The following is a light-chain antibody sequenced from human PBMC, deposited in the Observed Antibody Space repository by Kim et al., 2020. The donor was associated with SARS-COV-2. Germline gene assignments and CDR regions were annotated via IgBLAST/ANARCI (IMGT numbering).Light chain of an antibody. V-gene: IGKV1-33*01. J-gene: IGKJ4*01. Sequence: DIQLTQSPSSLSASVGDRVTITCQASQDIHTYLNWYQHKPGKAPKLLIYDASNLETGVPSRFSGSGSGTDFTFTISSLQPEDIATYYWQQFEHLWLTFGGGAKVDIK. CDR3: QQFEHLWLT. CDR1: QDIHTY. CDR2: DAS.